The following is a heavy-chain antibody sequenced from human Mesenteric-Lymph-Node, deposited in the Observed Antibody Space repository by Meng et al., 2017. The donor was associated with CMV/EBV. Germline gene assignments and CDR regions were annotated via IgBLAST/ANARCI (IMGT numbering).Heavy chain of an antibody. Sequence: ASVKVSCKASGYTFTGYYMHWVRQAPGQGLEWMGWINPNSGGTNYAQKFQGRVTMTRDTSISTAYMELSSLRSEDTAVYYCARGLYYGSASHYNPQYYWGQGTLVTVSS. CDR3: ARGLYYGSASHYNPQYY. CDR1: GYTFTGYY. CDR2: INPNSGGT. J-gene: IGHJ4*02. V-gene: IGHV1-2*02. D-gene: IGHD3-10*01.